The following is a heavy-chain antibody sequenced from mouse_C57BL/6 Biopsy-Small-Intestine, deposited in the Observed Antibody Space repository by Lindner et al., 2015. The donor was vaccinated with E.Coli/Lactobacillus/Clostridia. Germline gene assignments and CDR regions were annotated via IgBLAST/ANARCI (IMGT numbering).Heavy chain of an antibody. J-gene: IGHJ1*03. CDR2: INPSTGGT. CDR3: ARERYFDV. CDR1: GYSFTGYY. V-gene: IGHV1-42*01. Sequence: VQLQESGPELVKPGASVKISCKASGYSFTGYYMNWVKQSPEKSLEWIGEINPSTGGTTYNQKFKAKATLTVDKSSSTAYMHLKSLTSEDSAVYYCARERYFDVWGTGTAVTVSS.